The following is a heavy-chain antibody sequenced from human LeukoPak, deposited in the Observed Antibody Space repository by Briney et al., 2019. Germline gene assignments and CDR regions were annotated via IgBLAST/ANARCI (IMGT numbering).Heavy chain of an antibody. CDR1: GFVFSASY. CDR2: IKPDGSEK. J-gene: IGHJ5*01. Sequence: GGSLRLSCAASGFVFSASYMSWVRKAPGKGLEWVATIKPDGSEKYHVDSVSGRFTIPRDNTNDSLFLQMNSLRVDDTAVYYCVRGGTYWTVSWGQGTLVNV. V-gene: IGHV3-7*01. CDR3: VRGGTYWTVS.